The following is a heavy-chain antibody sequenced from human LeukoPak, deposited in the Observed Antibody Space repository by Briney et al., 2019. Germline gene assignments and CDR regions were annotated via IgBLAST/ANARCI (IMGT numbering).Heavy chain of an antibody. J-gene: IGHJ4*02. CDR2: INPSGGST. V-gene: IGHV1-46*01. D-gene: IGHD3-9*01. CDR3: AADYLYFDWLRHGDY. Sequence: ASVKVSCKASGYTFTSYSMHWVRQAPGQGLQWMGIINPSGGSTNYAQKFQGRVTMTSDTSTSTVYMELSSLRSEDTAVYYCAADYLYFDWLRHGDYWGQGTLVTVSS. CDR1: GYTFTSYS.